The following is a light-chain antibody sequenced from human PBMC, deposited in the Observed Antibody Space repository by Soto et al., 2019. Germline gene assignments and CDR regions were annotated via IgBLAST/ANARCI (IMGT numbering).Light chain of an antibody. Sequence: DIQMTQSPSTLSASLGDRVTLPXRASQSIGNWLAWYQQKPVXXTKLXXXDAXSLESGVPSRFSGSGSGTEFTLTISSLQPDDFATYYCQQYDSYAPWTFGQGTKVDIK. J-gene: IGKJ1*01. CDR3: QQYDSYAPWT. V-gene: IGKV1-5*01. CDR2: DAX. CDR1: QSIGNW.